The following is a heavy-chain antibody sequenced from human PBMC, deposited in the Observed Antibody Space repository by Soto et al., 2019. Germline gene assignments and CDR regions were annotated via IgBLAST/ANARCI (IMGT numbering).Heavy chain of an antibody. V-gene: IGHV1-18*01. CDR2: ITTDTGKT. CDR1: GYTFTSYG. Sequence: QVQLVQSGPEVKNPGASVKVSCKTSGYTFTSYGITWVRQAPGQGLEWMGWITTDTGKTTYAQKFQGRVTMTTDTSTSTAYMELRSLRSADTAVYYCATRSPAFDYWGQGTLVTVSA. CDR3: ATRSPAFDY. J-gene: IGHJ4*02.